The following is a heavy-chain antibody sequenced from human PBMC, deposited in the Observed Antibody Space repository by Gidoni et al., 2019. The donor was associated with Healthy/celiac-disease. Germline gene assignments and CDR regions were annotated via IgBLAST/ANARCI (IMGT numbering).Heavy chain of an antibody. J-gene: IGHJ4*02. CDR1: GFTSSGYS. CDR2: IISSSSTI. CDR3: ARDGDIVATIDPYYFDY. Sequence: EVQLVESGGGLVQPGGSLRLSCAASGFTSSGYSMNWVRQAPGKGLEWVSYIISSSSTIYYADSVKGRFTISRDNAKNSLYLQMNSLRDEDTAVYYCARDGDIVATIDPYYFDYWGQGTLVTVSS. V-gene: IGHV3-48*02. D-gene: IGHD5-12*01.